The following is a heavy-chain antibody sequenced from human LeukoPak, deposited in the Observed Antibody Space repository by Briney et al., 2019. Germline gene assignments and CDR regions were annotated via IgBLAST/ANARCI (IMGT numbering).Heavy chain of an antibody. J-gene: IGHJ4*02. CDR2: IHYSGST. D-gene: IGHD3-22*01. Sequence: SETLSLTCTVSGGSIISYYWSWIRQPPGTGLEWIGYIHYSGSTNYNPSLKSRVTISVDTSKNQFSLKRSSVTAADTAVYYCARVRDRSGYFYDFDYWGQGTLVTVSS. V-gene: IGHV4-59*01. CDR3: ARVRDRSGYFYDFDY. CDR1: GGSIISYY.